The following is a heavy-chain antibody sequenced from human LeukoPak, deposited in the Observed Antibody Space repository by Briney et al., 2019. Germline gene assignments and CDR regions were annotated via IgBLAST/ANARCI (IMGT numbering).Heavy chain of an antibody. CDR2: ISGSGGST. V-gene: IGHV3-23*01. Sequence: GGSLRLSCAAPGFTFSSYAMSWVRQAPGKGLEWVSAISGSGGSTYYADSVKGRFTISRDNSKNTLYLQMNSLRAEDTVVYYCVCLIVVAGTFDYWGQGTLVTVSS. D-gene: IGHD6-19*01. CDR3: VCLIVVAGTFDY. J-gene: IGHJ4*02. CDR1: GFTFSSYA.